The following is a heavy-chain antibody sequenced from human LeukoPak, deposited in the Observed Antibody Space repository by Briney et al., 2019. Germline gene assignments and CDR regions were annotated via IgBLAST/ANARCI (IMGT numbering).Heavy chain of an antibody. CDR2: IKQDGSEK. V-gene: IGHV3-7*01. D-gene: IGHD6-13*01. CDR1: GFTFSSNW. Sequence: GGSLRLSCAASGFTFSSNWMSWVRQAPGKGLEWVANIKQDGSEKSYVDSVKGRFTISRDNAKNSLYLQMNNLRAEDTAVYYCARPGQQVDFYWGQGTLVTVSS. J-gene: IGHJ4*02. CDR3: ARPGQQVDFY.